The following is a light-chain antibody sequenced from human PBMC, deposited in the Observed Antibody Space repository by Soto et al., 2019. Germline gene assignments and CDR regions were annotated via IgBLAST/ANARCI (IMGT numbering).Light chain of an antibody. J-gene: IGLJ2*01. CDR3: ATWDGSLNGVL. CDR2: SSN. V-gene: IGLV1-44*01. CDR1: SSNIGSNT. Sequence: QSVLPQPPSASGTPGQRVTISCSGSSSNIGSNTVNWYQQRPGTAPKLLIYSSNQRPSGVPDRFSGSQSGTSASLAISGLQSEDEAAYYCATWDGSLNGVLFGGGTKLTVL.